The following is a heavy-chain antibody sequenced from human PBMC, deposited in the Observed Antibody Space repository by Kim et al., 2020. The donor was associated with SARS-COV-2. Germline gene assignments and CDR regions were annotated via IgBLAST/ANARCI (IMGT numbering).Heavy chain of an antibody. CDR1: GGTFSSYA. CDR2: IIPIFGTA. J-gene: IGHJ4*02. V-gene: IGHV1-69*13. D-gene: IGHD3-3*01. Sequence: SVKVSCKASGGTFSSYAISWVRQAPGQGLEWMGGIIPIFGTANYAQKFQGRVTITADESTSTAYMELSSLRSEDTAVYYCATPWGGYQELDYWGQGTLVTVSS. CDR3: ATPWGGYQELDY.